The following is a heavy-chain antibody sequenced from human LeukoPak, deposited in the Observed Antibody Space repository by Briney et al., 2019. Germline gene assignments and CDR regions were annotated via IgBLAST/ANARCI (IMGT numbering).Heavy chain of an antibody. CDR2: IYHTGST. Sequence: PSETLSLTCTVSGGSVSSYYWSWIRQSPGKGLEWIGYIYHTGSTSYSPSLKSRVTISADASQNQFSLKLSSVTAADTAVYYCASRKLGNDYWGQGTLVTVTS. D-gene: IGHD7-27*01. J-gene: IGHJ4*02. CDR3: ASRKLGNDY. CDR1: GGSVSSYY. V-gene: IGHV4-59*02.